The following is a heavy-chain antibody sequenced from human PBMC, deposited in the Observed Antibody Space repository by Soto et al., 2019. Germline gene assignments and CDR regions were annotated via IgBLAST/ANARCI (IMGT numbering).Heavy chain of an antibody. Sequence: GGTRRLPWAASGCTFSYSWMDWVRQTPRKGLEWVANINQDGSEKNYVDSVKGRFTISRDNPKNSLFLQMSSLTAEDSGPYYCTRYLDFWGQGTLVTVSS. CDR1: GCTFSYSW. J-gene: IGHJ4*02. CDR3: TRYLDF. CDR2: INQDGSEK. V-gene: IGHV3-7*01.